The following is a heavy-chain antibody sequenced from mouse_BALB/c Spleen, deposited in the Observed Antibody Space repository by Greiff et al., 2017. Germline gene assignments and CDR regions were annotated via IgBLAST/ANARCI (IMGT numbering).Heavy chain of an antibody. J-gene: IGHJ3*01. D-gene: IGHD2-4*01. V-gene: IGHV1-15*01. CDR3: RPDYDWFAY. Sequence: QVQLKQSGAELVRPGASVTLSCKASGYTFTDYEMHWVKQTPVHGLEWIGAIDPETGGTAYNQKFKGKATLTADKSSSTAYMELRSLTSEDSAVYYCRPDYDWFAYWGQGTLVTVSA. CDR2: IDPETGGT. CDR1: GYTFTDYE.